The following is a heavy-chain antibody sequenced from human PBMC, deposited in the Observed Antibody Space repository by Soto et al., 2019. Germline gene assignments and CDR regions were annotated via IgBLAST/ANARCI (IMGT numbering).Heavy chain of an antibody. J-gene: IGHJ4*02. CDR2: IYYSGST. CDR3: AKEGRGPSCDY. Sequence: QVQLQESGPGLVKPSETLSLTCTVSGASINSSYWSWIRQPPGKGLEWIGYIYYSGSTNYNPSLTSRVTISVDTSKNQFSLKLTSVNAADTAMYYCAKEGRGPSCDYWGQGILVTVSS. V-gene: IGHV4-59*01. CDR1: GASINSSY.